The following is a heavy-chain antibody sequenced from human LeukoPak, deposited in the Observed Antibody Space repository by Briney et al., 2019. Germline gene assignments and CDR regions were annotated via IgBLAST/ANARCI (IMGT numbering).Heavy chain of an antibody. D-gene: IGHD2-21*02. CDR3: ARPKVVTQLFDY. CDR2: IYYSGST. J-gene: IGHJ4*02. CDR1: GGSISSSSYY. V-gene: IGHV4-39*07. Sequence: SETLSLTCTVSGGSISSSSYYWGWIRQPPGKGLEWIGSIYYSGSTYYNPSLKSRVTISVDTSKNQFSLKLSSVTAADTAVYYCARPKVVTQLFDYWGQGTLVTVSS.